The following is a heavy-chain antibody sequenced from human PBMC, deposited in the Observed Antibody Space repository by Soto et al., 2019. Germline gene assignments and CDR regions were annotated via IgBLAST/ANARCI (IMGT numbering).Heavy chain of an antibody. Sequence: SETLSLTCAVYGGSFSGYFWTWIRQPPGKGLEWIGEINHSGSTNYNPSLKSRVTISVDTSKNQFSLKLSSVTAADTAVYYCASMFYYDSSGFQARDSWFDPWGQGTLVTVSS. J-gene: IGHJ5*02. CDR2: INHSGST. D-gene: IGHD3-22*01. CDR1: GGSFSGYF. CDR3: ASMFYYDSSGFQARDSWFDP. V-gene: IGHV4-34*01.